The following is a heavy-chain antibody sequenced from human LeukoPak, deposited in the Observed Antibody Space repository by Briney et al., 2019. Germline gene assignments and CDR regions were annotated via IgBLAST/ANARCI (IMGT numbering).Heavy chain of an antibody. J-gene: IGHJ4*02. CDR2: IIPIFGTA. CDR3: ASREVTTFVSDFDY. V-gene: IGHV1-69*05. Sequence: ASVKVSCKASGGTFSSYAISWVRQAPGQGLEWMGGIIPIFGTANYAQKFQGRVTITTDGSTSTAYMELSSLRSEDTAVYYCASREVTTFVSDFDYWGQGTLVTVSS. CDR1: GGTFSSYA. D-gene: IGHD4-11*01.